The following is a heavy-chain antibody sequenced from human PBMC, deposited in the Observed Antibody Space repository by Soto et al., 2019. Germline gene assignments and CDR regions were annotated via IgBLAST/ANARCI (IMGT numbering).Heavy chain of an antibody. D-gene: IGHD3-9*01. V-gene: IGHV3-21*01. Sequence: EVQLVESGGGLVKPGGSLRLSCAASGFTFSSYSMNWVRQAPGKGLEWVSSISSSSSTIYYADSVKGRFTISRDNAKNSLYLQMNSLRAEDTAVYYCARCSSPILTGYYNNGMDVWGQGTTVTVSS. CDR3: ARCSSPILTGYYNNGMDV. CDR2: ISSSSSTI. J-gene: IGHJ6*02. CDR1: GFTFSSYS.